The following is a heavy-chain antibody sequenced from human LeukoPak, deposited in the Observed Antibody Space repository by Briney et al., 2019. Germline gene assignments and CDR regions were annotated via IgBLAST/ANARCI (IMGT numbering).Heavy chain of an antibody. Sequence: GGSLRLSCAASGFTFSSYEMNWVHQAPGKGLQRVSYISSSGSTIYYADSVKGRFTISRDNAKNSLYLQMNSLRAEDTAVYYCAREIYDSSGYFSMWGQGTLVTVSS. CDR3: AREIYDSSGYFSM. D-gene: IGHD3-22*01. CDR2: ISSSGSTI. V-gene: IGHV3-48*03. CDR1: GFTFSSYE. J-gene: IGHJ4*02.